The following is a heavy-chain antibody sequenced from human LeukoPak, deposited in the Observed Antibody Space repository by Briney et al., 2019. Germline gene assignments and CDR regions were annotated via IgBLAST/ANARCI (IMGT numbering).Heavy chain of an antibody. J-gene: IGHJ4*02. D-gene: IGHD5-24*01. V-gene: IGHV1-69*05. CDR2: IIPIFGTA. CDR3: ARGGDGYNPVYYFDY. CDR1: GGTFSIYA. Sequence: SVTVSFKASGGTFSIYAISWVRQAPGQGLEWMGGIIPIFGTANYAQKFQGRVTITTDESTSTAYMELSSLRSEDTAVYYCARGGDGYNPVYYFDYWGQGTLVTVSS.